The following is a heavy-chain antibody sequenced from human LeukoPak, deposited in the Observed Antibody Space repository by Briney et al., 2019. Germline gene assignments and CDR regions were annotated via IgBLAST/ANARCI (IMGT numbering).Heavy chain of an antibody. V-gene: IGHV4-59*01. Sequence: SETLPLTCSVSGGSISSYYWSWIRQPPGKGLEWIGYISYTGSTNYNPSLESRVTISVDTSKNQFSLKLSSVTAADTAVYYCASGSTWYDILTDWGQGTLVTVSS. CDR1: GGSISSYY. CDR3: ASGSTWYDILTD. CDR2: ISYTGST. J-gene: IGHJ4*02. D-gene: IGHD3-9*01.